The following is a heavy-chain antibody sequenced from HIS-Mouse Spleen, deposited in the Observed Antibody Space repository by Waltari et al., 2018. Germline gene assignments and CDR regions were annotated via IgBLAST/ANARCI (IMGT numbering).Heavy chain of an antibody. CDR1: GGSISSGDYY. CDR2: LYYSGST. V-gene: IGHV4-30-4*01. J-gene: IGHJ3*02. Sequence: QVQLQESGPGLVKPSQTLSLTCTVSGGSISSGDYYWSWIRQPPGKGLEWIGYLYYSGSTYDNPALKSRVTISVDTSKNQFSLKLSSVTAADTAVYYCARARLGDAFDIWGQGTMVTVSS. D-gene: IGHD7-27*01. CDR3: ARARLGDAFDI.